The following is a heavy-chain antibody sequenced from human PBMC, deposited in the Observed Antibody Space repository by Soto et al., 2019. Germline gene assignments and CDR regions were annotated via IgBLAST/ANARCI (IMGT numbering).Heavy chain of an antibody. CDR2: INHSGST. J-gene: IGHJ4*02. CDR1: GGSFSGYY. V-gene: IGHV4-34*01. Sequence: TSETLSLTCAVYGGSFSGYYWSWIRQPPGKGLEWIGEINHSGSTNYNPSLKSRVTISVDTSKNQFSLKLSSVTAADTAVYYCARGDDSITGTEFDYWGQGTLVTVSS. D-gene: IGHD1-20*01. CDR3: ARGDDSITGTEFDY.